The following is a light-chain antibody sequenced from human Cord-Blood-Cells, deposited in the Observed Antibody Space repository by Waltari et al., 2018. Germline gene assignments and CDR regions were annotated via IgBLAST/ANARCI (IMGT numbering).Light chain of an antibody. CDR3: SSYTSSSTYV. CDR1: SSDVGGFTY. J-gene: IGLJ1*01. V-gene: IGLV2-14*01. Sequence: QSALTQPASVSGSPGQSITISCPGTSSDVGGFTYVSWYQQHPGKAPKLMIYDVSKRPSGVSNRFSGSKSGNTASLTISGLQAEDEADYYCSSYTSSSTYVFGTGTKVTVL. CDR2: DVS.